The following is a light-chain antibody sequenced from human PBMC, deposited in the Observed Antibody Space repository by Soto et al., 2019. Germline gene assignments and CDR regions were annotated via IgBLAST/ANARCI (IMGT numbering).Light chain of an antibody. Sequence: QSALTQPASVSGSPGQSITISCTGTSSDVGSYNLVSWYQQHPGKAPKLMIYEDSKRPSGVSNRFSGSKSGNTASLTISGLQAEDEADYYCCSYAGSSNVFGGGTKVTVL. CDR1: SSDVGSYNL. CDR3: CSYAGSSNV. CDR2: EDS. V-gene: IGLV2-23*01. J-gene: IGLJ2*01.